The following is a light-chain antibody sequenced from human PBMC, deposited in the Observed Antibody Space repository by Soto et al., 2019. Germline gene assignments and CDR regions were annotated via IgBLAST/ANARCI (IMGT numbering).Light chain of an antibody. CDR3: QK. CDR1: QSVSSSY. V-gene: IGKV3-20*01. Sequence: HPPGTLSLSPGERATLSCRASQSVSSSYLAWYQQNPGQAPRLLTYGASSRATGIPDRFSGSGSGTDFTLTIRGMEPEDCEVYYCQKFGQGTKVDIK. CDR2: GAS. J-gene: IGKJ1*01.